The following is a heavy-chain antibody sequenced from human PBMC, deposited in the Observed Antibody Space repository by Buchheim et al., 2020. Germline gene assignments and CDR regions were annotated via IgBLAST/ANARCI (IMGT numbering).Heavy chain of an antibody. CDR1: GFTFSSYA. D-gene: IGHD6-13*01. CDR2: ISYDGSNK. Sequence: QVQLVESGGGVVQPGRSLRLSCAASGFTFSSYAMHWVRQAPGKGLEWVAVISYDGSNKYYADSVKGRFTISRDNSKNTLYLQMNSLRAEDTAVYYCAKVEVIAAAVVDYWGQGTL. CDR3: AKVEVIAAAVVDY. J-gene: IGHJ4*02. V-gene: IGHV3-30-3*01.